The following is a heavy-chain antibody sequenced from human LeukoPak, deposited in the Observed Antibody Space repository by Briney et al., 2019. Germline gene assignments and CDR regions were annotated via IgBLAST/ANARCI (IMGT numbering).Heavy chain of an antibody. CDR1: GGSFSGYY. Sequence: SETLSLTCAVYGGSFSGYYWSWIRQPPGKGLEWIGEINYSGSTNYNPSLKSRVTISVDTSKNQFSLKLSSVTAADTAVYYCARGHYDYVWGSYRKNWFDPWGQGTLVTVSS. CDR3: ARGHYDYVWGSYRKNWFDP. D-gene: IGHD3-16*02. J-gene: IGHJ5*02. CDR2: INYSGST. V-gene: IGHV4-34*01.